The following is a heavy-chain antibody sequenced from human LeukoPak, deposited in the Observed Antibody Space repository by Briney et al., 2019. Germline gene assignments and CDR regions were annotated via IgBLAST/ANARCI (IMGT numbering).Heavy chain of an antibody. Sequence: GASVKVSRKASGYTFTDYYMHWVRQAPGQGLEWMGWINPNSGGTNYAQKFQGRVTMTRDTSISTAYMELSWLTSDDTAVYYCAKRRDGYNWRGIDYWGQGTLVTVSS. J-gene: IGHJ4*02. CDR2: INPNSGGT. D-gene: IGHD5-24*01. CDR1: GYTFTDYY. CDR3: AKRRDGYNWRGIDY. V-gene: IGHV1-2*02.